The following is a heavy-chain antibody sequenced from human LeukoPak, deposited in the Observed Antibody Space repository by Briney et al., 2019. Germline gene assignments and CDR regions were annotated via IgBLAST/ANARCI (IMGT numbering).Heavy chain of an antibody. V-gene: IGHV3-23*01. CDR2: ISGRGGST. J-gene: IGHJ4*02. D-gene: IGHD3-22*01. CDR1: GFTFSSYG. Sequence: GGSLRLSCEASGFTFSSYGMSWVRQAPGKGLEWVSGISGRGGSTYYADSVKGRFTISRDNSKNTLYLQMNSLRAEDTAVYYCAKGEYYYDSSGYWVPNYLGYWGQGTLVTVSS. CDR3: AKGEYYYDSSGYWVPNYLGY.